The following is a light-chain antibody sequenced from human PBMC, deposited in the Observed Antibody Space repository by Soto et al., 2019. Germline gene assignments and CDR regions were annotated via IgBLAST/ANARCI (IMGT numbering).Light chain of an antibody. CDR1: QSVSSAY. CDR3: QQSYSTPYT. CDR2: GAF. V-gene: IGKV3-20*01. Sequence: EIVLTQSPGTLSLSPGERATLSCRASQSVSSAYLAWYQQKPGQAPRLLIYGAFSRATGIPDRFSGYGSGTDFTLTITRLEPEEFATYYWQQSYSTPYTFGQGTKVDSK. J-gene: IGKJ2*01.